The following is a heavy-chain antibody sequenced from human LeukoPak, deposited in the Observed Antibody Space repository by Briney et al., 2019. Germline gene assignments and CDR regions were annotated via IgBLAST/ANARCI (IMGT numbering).Heavy chain of an antibody. V-gene: IGHV3-7*01. CDR1: GFTFSSYW. CDR3: ARVGIVVVITYFGY. Sequence: GSLRLSCAASGFTFSSYWMSWVRQAPGKGLEWVANIKQDGSEKYYVDSVKGRFTISRDNAKNSLYLQMNSLRAEDTAVYYCARVGIVVVITYFGYWGQGTLVTVSS. J-gene: IGHJ4*02. CDR2: IKQDGSEK. D-gene: IGHD3-22*01.